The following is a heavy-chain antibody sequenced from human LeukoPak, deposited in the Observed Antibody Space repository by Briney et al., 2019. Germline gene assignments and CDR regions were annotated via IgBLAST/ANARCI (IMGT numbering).Heavy chain of an antibody. CDR1: GGSISSYY. D-gene: IGHD2-21*02. Sequence: SETLSLTCTVSGGSISSYYWSWIRQPPGKGLEWIGYIYYSGSANYHPSLKSRVTISVDTSKNQFSLKLRSVTAADTAVYYCARGAWAYCGGDCYSGFDPWGQGTLVTVSS. V-gene: IGHV4-59*12. CDR2: IYYSGSA. J-gene: IGHJ5*02. CDR3: ARGAWAYCGGDCYSGFDP.